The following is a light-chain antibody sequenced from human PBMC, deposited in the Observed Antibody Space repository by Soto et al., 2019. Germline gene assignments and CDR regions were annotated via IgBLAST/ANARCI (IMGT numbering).Light chain of an antibody. CDR2: EIN. CDR1: SSDVGGYIY. J-gene: IGLJ1*01. CDR3: SSYTTSGTLYV. Sequence: QSALTQPASVSGSPGQSFTISCTGTSSDVGGYIYVSWYQQHSGKAPKLIIYEINNRPSGVSNHFSGSKSGNTASLTISGLQAEDEADYYCSSYTTSGTLYVFGTGTRSPS. V-gene: IGLV2-14*01.